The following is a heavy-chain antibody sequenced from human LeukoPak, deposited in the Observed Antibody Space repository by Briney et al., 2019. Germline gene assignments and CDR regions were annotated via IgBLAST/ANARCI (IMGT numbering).Heavy chain of an antibody. CDR3: ARDNKGYCSSTSCYGGSRYDWFDP. D-gene: IGHD2-2*01. CDR2: INPNSGGT. CDR1: GYTFTGYY. V-gene: IGHV1-2*02. J-gene: IGHJ5*02. Sequence: GASVKVSCKASGYTFTGYYMHWVRQAPGQGLEWMGWINPNSGGTNYAQKFQGRVTMTRDTSISTAYMELSRLRSDDTAVYYCARDNKGYCSSTSCYGGSRYDWFDPWGQGTLVTVSS.